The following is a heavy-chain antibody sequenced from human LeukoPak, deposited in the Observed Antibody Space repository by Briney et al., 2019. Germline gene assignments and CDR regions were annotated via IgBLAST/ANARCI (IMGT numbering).Heavy chain of an antibody. Sequence: GGSLRLSCAASGFTFSSYAMHWVRQAPGKGLEWVAVISYDGSNKYYADSVKGRFTISRDNSKNTLYLQMNSLRAEDTAVYYCARDLPSTVTTSLAFDIWGQGTMVTVSS. V-gene: IGHV3-30-3*01. CDR2: ISYDGSNK. CDR3: ARDLPSTVTTSLAFDI. D-gene: IGHD4-17*01. CDR1: GFTFSSYA. J-gene: IGHJ3*02.